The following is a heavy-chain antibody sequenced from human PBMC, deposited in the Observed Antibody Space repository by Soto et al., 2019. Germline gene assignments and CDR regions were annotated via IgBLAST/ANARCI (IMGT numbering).Heavy chain of an antibody. CDR1: GGSISNYY. CDR2: IYYSGST. V-gene: IGHV4-59*12. J-gene: IGHJ5*02. Sequence: SETLYLTCIVSGGSISNYYWSWIRQPPGKGLEWIGYIYYSGSTNYNPSIQSRVTISVDTSKNQFSLKLSSVTAADTAVYYCARSINPWGQGTLVTVSS. CDR3: ARSINP. D-gene: IGHD3-10*01.